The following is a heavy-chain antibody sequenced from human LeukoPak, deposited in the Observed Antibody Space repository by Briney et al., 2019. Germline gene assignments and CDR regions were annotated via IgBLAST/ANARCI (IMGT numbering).Heavy chain of an antibody. CDR3: ARARYYDSSGYYYYFDY. CDR1: GGSISSYY. D-gene: IGHD3-22*01. CDR2: IYYSGST. V-gene: IGHV4-59*01. J-gene: IGHJ4*02. Sequence: SETLSLTCTVSGGSISSYYWSWIRQPPGKGLEWIGYIYYSGSTNYNPSLKSRVTISVDTSKNQFSLKLSSVTAADTAVYYCARARYYDSSGYYYYFDYWGQGTLVTVSS.